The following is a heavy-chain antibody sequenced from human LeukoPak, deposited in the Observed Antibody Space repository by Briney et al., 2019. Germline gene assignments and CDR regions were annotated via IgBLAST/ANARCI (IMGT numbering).Heavy chain of an antibody. D-gene: IGHD3-9*01. V-gene: IGHV3-7*01. CDR3: AGGSGYLITS. J-gene: IGHJ5*02. Sequence: GGSLRLSCAATGFSFRSYCMNWVRQAPGKGLEWLAIIKQDGSEKQYKSSVEGRFTISRDNAKNTLHLQMNSLRAEDTAVYYCAGGSGYLITSWGQGTLVTVSS. CDR1: GFSFRSYC. CDR2: IKQDGSEK.